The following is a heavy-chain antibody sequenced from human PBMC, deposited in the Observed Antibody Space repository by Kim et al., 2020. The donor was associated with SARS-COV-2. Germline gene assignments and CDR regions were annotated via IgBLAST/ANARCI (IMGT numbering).Heavy chain of an antibody. V-gene: IGHV3-7*01. CDR3: ARGGRADY. CDR2: GSDK. D-gene: IGHD3-16*01. J-gene: IGHJ4*02. Sequence: GSDKNYVDSVKGRFAISRDNAKNSLYLQMHSLRVEDTAVYYWARGGRADYWGQGTLVTVSS.